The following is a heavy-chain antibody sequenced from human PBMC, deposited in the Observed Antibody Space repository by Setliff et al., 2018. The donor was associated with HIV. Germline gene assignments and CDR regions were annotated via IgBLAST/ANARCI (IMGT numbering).Heavy chain of an antibody. CDR2: ISQSGST. D-gene: IGHD3-22*01. J-gene: IGHJ1*01. V-gene: IGHV4-30-2*01. CDR1: GGSIRSSGYS. Sequence: SETLSLTCAVSGGSIRSSGYSWSWIRQPPGQGLEWIGYISQSGSTYYNPSLKSRVTISVDRSKNQFSLKLSSVTAADTAVYYCARGPYYYNSSGQISAEYFQHWGQGTLVTVSS. CDR3: ARGPYYYNSSGQISAEYFQH.